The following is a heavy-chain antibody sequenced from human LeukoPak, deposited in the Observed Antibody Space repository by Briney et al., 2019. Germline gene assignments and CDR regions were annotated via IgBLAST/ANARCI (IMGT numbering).Heavy chain of an antibody. V-gene: IGHV3-23*01. Sequence: GGSLRLSCAASGFTFSNYAMSWVRQAPGKGLEWVSAISGSGGSTYYADSVKGRFTISRDNSKNTLYLQMNSLRAEDTAVYYCAKIFHGLRHPFDYWGQGTLVTVSS. J-gene: IGHJ4*02. CDR3: AKIFHGLRHPFDY. CDR2: ISGSGGST. CDR1: GFTFSNYA. D-gene: IGHD5/OR15-5a*01.